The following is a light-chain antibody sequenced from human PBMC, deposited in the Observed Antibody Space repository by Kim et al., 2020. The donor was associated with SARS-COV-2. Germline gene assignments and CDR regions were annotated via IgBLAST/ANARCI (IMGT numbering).Light chain of an antibody. CDR2: DVT. V-gene: IGLV2-14*01. CDR3: SSYTTSSTFV. CDR1: SSDVGSYKY. J-gene: IGLJ1*01. Sequence: QSALTQPASVSGSPGQTITISCTGTSSDVGSYKYVFWYQQHPGKAPKLMIYDVTKRPSGVSNRFSGSKSGNTASLTISGLQPEDEANYYCSSYTTSSTFVFGAGTKVTVL.